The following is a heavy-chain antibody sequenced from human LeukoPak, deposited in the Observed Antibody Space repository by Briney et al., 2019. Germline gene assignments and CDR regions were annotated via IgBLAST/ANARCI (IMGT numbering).Heavy chain of an antibody. J-gene: IGHJ4*02. CDR3: ARAVTTTSPFDY. D-gene: IGHD5-12*01. V-gene: IGHV3-30*04. CDR1: GFTFSSYA. CDR2: ISYDGSNK. Sequence: GGSLRLSCAASGFTFSSYAMHWVRQAPGKGLEWVAVISYDGSNKYYADSVKGRFTISRDNSKNTLYLQINSLRAEDTAVYYCARAVTTTSPFDYWGQGTLVTVSS.